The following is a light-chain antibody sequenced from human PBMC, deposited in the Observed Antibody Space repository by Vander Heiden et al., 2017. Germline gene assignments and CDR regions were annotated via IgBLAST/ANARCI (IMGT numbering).Light chain of an antibody. Sequence: SYVLTQPPSVSVAPGQTARITCGGDNIGSKSVHWYQQRAGQAPVLVVYDDSDLPSGIPERFSGFSSGNTATLIIRRVEAGDEADYYCQVWDSSTDHWVFGGGTKLTVL. CDR2: DDS. CDR1: NIGSKS. CDR3: QVWDSSTDHWV. J-gene: IGLJ3*02. V-gene: IGLV3-21*02.